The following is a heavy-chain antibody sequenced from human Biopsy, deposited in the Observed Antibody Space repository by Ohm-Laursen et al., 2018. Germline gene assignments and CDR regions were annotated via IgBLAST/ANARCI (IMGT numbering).Heavy chain of an antibody. V-gene: IGHV4-4*07. Sequence: GTLSLTCSVSGGSTDFKYWTWIRQSADKGLEWIGRITPTGVTHYNPSLESRVTMSLDTSKKLFSLKLSSVTAADTAMYYCARELMEYYDSSGYFDHWGQGSLVTVSS. CDR3: ARELMEYYDSSGYFDH. J-gene: IGHJ4*02. D-gene: IGHD3-22*01. CDR1: GGSTDFKY. CDR2: ITPTGVT.